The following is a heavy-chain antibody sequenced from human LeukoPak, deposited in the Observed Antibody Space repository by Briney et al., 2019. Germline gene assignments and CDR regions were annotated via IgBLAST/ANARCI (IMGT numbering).Heavy chain of an antibody. V-gene: IGHV1-69*05. CDR3: ARDLIVGATEGPWFDP. J-gene: IGHJ5*02. CDR2: IIPIFGTA. Sequence: SVKVSCKASGGTFSSYAISWVRQAPGQGLEWMGRIIPIFGTADYAQKFQGRVTITTDESTSTAYMELSSLRSEDTAVYYCARDLIVGATEGPWFDPWGQGTLVTVSS. D-gene: IGHD1-26*01. CDR1: GGTFSSYA.